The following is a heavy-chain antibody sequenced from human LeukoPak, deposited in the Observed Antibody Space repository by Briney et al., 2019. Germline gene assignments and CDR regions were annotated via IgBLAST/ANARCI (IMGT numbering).Heavy chain of an antibody. CDR1: GYTFTSNY. J-gene: IGHJ4*02. CDR3: ARDLFDY. CDR2: ISPSGGST. Sequence: ASVKVSCKAFGYTFTSNYMHWVRQAPGQGPEWMGVISPSGGSTTYAQKFQGRVTMTRDTSISTAYMELSRLRSDDTAVYYCARDLFDYWSQGTLVTVSS. V-gene: IGHV1-46*01.